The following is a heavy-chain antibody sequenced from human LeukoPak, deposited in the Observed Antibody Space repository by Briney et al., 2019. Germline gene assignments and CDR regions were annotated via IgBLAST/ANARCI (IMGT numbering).Heavy chain of an antibody. V-gene: IGHV1-2*02. CDR2: INPNSGGT. CDR3: ARGGIEAYSSGWYFQYYFDY. D-gene: IGHD6-19*01. J-gene: IGHJ4*02. Sequence: ASVKVPCKASGYTFTGYYMHWVRQAPGQGLEWKGWINPNSGGTNYAQKFQGRVTMTRDTSISTAYMELSRLRSDDTAVYYCARGGIEAYSSGWYFQYYFDYWGQGTLVTVSS. CDR1: GYTFTGYY.